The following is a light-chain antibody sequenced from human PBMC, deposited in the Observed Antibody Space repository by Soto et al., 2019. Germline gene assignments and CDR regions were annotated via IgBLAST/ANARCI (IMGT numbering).Light chain of an antibody. CDR1: QSIGSY. Sequence: EIVLTQCPATLSLSPGERATLSCRASQSIGSYLAWYQQKPGQAPRLLIYHASNRATGIPARFSGSGSGTDFTLTISSLEPEDFAVYYCQQRSNWPRTFAQGTKVDIK. CDR3: QQRSNWPRT. V-gene: IGKV3-11*01. J-gene: IGKJ1*01. CDR2: HAS.